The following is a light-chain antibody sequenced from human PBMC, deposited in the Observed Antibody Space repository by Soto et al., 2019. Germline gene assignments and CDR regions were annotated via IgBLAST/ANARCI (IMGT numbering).Light chain of an antibody. J-gene: IGKJ1*01. CDR2: KAS. CDR3: QQYNDYSLWT. Sequence: DIEMTQSPSTLSASVGDRVTITCRASQSISTWLAWYQQKPGKAPKLLIYKASSLEGGVPSRFSGSGSGTEFTITIRSLQPDDFATYYCQQYNDYSLWTFGQGTKVEIK. V-gene: IGKV1-5*03. CDR1: QSISTW.